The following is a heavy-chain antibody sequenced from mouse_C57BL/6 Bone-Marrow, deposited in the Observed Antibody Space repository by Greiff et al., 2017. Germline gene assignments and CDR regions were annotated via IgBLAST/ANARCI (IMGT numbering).Heavy chain of an antibody. CDR2: IYPRDGST. D-gene: IGHD2-5*01. CDR1: GYTFTSYD. V-gene: IGHV1-85*01. Sequence: QVQLKQSGPELVKPGASVKLSRKASGYTFTSYDINWVKQRPGQGLEWIGWIYPRDGSTKYNEKFKGKATLTVDTSSSTAYMELHSLTSEDSAVYYCTTGFYYSNWGFAYWGQGTLVTGSA. CDR3: TTGFYYSNWGFAY. J-gene: IGHJ3*01.